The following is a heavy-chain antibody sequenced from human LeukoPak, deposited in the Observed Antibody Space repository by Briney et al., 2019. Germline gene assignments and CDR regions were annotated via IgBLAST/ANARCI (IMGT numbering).Heavy chain of an antibody. CDR2: ISSSSSYT. CDR1: GFTFSDYY. CDR3: ARGGAGTKPFDY. Sequence: PGGSLRLSCAASGFTFSDYYMSWIRQAPGEGLEWVSYISSSSSYTNYADSVKRRFTISRDNAKNSLYLQMNSLRAEDTAVYYCARGGAGTKPFDYWGQGTLVTVSS. D-gene: IGHD6-19*01. J-gene: IGHJ4*02. V-gene: IGHV3-11*06.